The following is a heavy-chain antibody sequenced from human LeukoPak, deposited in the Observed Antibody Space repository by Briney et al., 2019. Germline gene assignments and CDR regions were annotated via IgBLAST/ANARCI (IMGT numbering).Heavy chain of an antibody. V-gene: IGHV1-2*06. D-gene: IGHD5-18*01. J-gene: IGHJ6*02. CDR2: INPNSGGT. Sequence: ASVKDSCKASGYTFTGYYMHWVRQAPGQGLEWMGRINPNSGGTNYAQKFQGRVTMARDTSISTAYMELSRLRSDDTAVYYCAREGHGYSYGSDYYYGMDVWGQGTTVTVSS. CDR1: GYTFTGYY. CDR3: AREGHGYSYGSDYYYGMDV.